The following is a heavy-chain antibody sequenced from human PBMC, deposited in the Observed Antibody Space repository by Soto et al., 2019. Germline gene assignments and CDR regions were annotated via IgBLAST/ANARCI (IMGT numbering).Heavy chain of an antibody. CDR3: ARHIGVALAGTRWYFDL. V-gene: IGHV5-51*01. J-gene: IGHJ2*01. Sequence: GESLKISCEASGYKFTAYWIGWVRQTPGKGLEWMGIIYPGDSETRYSPSFQGQVTISVDKSNSTAYLQWNSLEASDTDTYYCARHIGVALAGTRWYFDLWGRGTLVTVSS. D-gene: IGHD6-19*01. CDR1: GYKFTAYW. CDR2: IYPGDSET.